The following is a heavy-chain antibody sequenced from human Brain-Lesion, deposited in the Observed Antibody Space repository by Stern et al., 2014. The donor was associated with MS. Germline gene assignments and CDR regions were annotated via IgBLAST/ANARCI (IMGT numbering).Heavy chain of an antibody. V-gene: IGHV4-39*01. CDR1: GGSVSSTSYA. CDR3: AGEEDIRYCSGGSCTGNWFDP. D-gene: IGHD2-15*01. CDR2: IYYSGHT. Sequence: QLVESGPGLVKPSETLSLTCTVAGGSVSSTSYAWAWIRQPPGKGLEWIGAIYYSGHTYYSPSLKSRLTISLDTSKNQFSLQLRSGTAADTAVYYCAGEEDIRYCSGGSCTGNWFDPWGQGTLVTVSS. J-gene: IGHJ5*02.